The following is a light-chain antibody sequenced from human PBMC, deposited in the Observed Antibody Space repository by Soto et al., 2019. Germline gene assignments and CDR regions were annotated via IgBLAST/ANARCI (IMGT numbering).Light chain of an antibody. Sequence: DIGITQTPASLAVSLGERATINCKSSQSVVYSSNNKNYLAWYQQKPGQPPKLLIYSASTRESGVPDRFSGSGSGTDFTLTISSLQAEDVAVYYCQQYYSTPRTFGQGTKVDIK. V-gene: IGKV4-1*01. CDR1: QSVVYSSNNKNY. J-gene: IGKJ1*01. CDR3: QQYYSTPRT. CDR2: SAS.